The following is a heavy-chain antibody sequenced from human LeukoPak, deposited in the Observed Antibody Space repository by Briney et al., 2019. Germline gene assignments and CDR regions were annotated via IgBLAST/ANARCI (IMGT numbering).Heavy chain of an antibody. J-gene: IGHJ5*02. V-gene: IGHV4-59*08. Sequence: SETLSLTCTVSGGSISNYYWNWIRQPPGKGLEWVGHISYSGGTKYNPSLQSRVTISIDTSKNQFSLNLSSVTAADTAVYYCTRRVIMSAAGVPDTWLDPWGQGILVTVSS. D-gene: IGHD2-8*01. CDR1: GGSISNYY. CDR2: ISYSGGT. CDR3: TRRVIMSAAGVPDTWLDP.